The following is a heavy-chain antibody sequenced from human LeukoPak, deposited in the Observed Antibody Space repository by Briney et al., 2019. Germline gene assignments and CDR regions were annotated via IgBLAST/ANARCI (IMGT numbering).Heavy chain of an antibody. J-gene: IGHJ4*02. V-gene: IGHV3-48*01. Sequence: PGGSLRLSCAASGFTFSSYAMSWVRQAPGKGLEWVSYISRSNNVYCADSVKGRFTISRDNAKNSLYLQMNSLRAEDTAVYYCAYSNSFDYWGQGTLVTVSS. CDR2: ISRSNNV. CDR1: GFTFSSYA. D-gene: IGHD4-11*01. CDR3: AYSNSFDY.